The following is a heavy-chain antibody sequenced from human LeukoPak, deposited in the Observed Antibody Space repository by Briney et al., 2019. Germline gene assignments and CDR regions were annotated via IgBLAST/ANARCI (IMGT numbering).Heavy chain of an antibody. J-gene: IGHJ3*02. V-gene: IGHV3-48*02. CDR2: ISSSSSTI. D-gene: IGHD3-10*01. Sequence: GGSLRLSCAASGFIVSGDFMNWVRQAPGKGLEWVSYISSSSSTIYYADSVKGRFTISRDNAKNSLFLQMNSLRDEDTAVYYCARSGAFDIWGQGTMVTVSS. CDR3: ARSGAFDI. CDR1: GFIVSGDF.